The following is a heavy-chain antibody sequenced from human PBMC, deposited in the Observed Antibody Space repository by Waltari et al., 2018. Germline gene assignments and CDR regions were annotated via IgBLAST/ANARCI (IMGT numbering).Heavy chain of an antibody. Sequence: QVQLQESGPGMVKPSENLSLTCTVSGGSISSYYWSWSRQPPGKGLEWIGYIYYSGSTNYNPSLKSRVTISVDTSKNQFSLKLSSVTAADMAVYYCARRWVGATKDAFDIWGQGTMVTVSS. CDR3: ARRWVGATKDAFDI. CDR2: IYYSGST. CDR1: GGSISSYY. D-gene: IGHD1-26*01. J-gene: IGHJ3*02. V-gene: IGHV4-59*08.